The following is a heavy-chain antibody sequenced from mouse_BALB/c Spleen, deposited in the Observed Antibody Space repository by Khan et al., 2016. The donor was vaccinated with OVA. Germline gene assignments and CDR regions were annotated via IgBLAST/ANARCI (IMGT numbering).Heavy chain of an antibody. Sequence: QVQLKESGPGLVAPSQSLSITCTVSGFSFTSYGVPWVRQTPGKGLEWLGVIWAGGSTTYYSDLMSRLSINKDNSKSKVFLKMNSLQADDTAMYYCARLDDKWGQGTTLTVSS. J-gene: IGHJ2*01. D-gene: IGHD2-3*01. CDR1: GFSFTSYG. CDR3: ARLDDK. CDR2: IWAGGST. V-gene: IGHV2-9*02.